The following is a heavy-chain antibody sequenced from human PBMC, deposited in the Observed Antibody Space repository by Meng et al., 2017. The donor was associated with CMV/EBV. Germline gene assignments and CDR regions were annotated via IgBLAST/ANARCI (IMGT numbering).Heavy chain of an antibody. CDR3: ARAGSGYGSALEI. CDR2: INPNSGDT. Sequence: ASVKVSCKASGYTFTGYYMHWVRQAPGQGLEWMGWINPNSGDTNYAQKFQDRVTMTRDTSISTAYMELSRLRSDDTAVYYCARAGSGYGSALEIWGQGTMVTVSS. CDR1: GYTFTGYY. V-gene: IGHV1-2*02. J-gene: IGHJ3*02. D-gene: IGHD3-3*01.